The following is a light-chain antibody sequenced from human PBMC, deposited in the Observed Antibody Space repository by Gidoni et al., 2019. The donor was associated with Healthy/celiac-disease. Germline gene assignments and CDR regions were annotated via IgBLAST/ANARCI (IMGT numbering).Light chain of an antibody. CDR1: QSLSSY. J-gene: IGKJ5*01. Sequence: DIQMTQSPSSLSASVGDRVTITCRASQSLSSYLNWYQQKPGKAPKLLIYAASSLQSGVPSRFSGSGSGTDFTLTISSLQPEDFATYYCQQSYSTWITFGQGTRLEIK. V-gene: IGKV1-39*01. CDR3: QQSYSTWIT. CDR2: AAS.